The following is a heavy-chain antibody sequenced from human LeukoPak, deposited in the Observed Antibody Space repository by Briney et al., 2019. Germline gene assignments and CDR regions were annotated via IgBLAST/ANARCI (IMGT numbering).Heavy chain of an antibody. Sequence: GGSLRLSCAASGFTFSSYSMNWVRQAPGKGLEWVSYISSSNSTIYYADSVKGRFTISRDNAKNSLYLQMSSLRAEDTAVYYCARGRVPAAGDWGQGTLVTVSS. J-gene: IGHJ4*02. CDR3: ARGRVPAAGD. CDR2: ISSSNSTI. CDR1: GFTFSSYS. D-gene: IGHD2-2*01. V-gene: IGHV3-48*01.